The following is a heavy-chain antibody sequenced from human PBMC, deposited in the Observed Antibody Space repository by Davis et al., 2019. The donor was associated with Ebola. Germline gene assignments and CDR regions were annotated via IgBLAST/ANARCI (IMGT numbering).Heavy chain of an antibody. CDR2: ISGSGGST. Sequence: GGSLRLSCAASRFTFSSYAMSWVRQAPGKGLEWVSAISGSGGSTYYADSVKGRFTISRDNSKNTLYLQMNSLRAEDTAVYYCAKDWATADVVNYYYGMDVWGQGTTVTVSS. CDR3: AKDWATADVVNYYYGMDV. V-gene: IGHV3-23*01. D-gene: IGHD2-21*01. J-gene: IGHJ6*02. CDR1: RFTFSSYA.